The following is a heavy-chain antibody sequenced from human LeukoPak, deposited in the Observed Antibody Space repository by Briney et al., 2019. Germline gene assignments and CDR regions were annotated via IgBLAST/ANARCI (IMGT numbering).Heavy chain of an antibody. D-gene: IGHD3-22*01. V-gene: IGHV3-49*03. Sequence: PGRSLRLSCTAAGFTFGDYAMSWFRQAPGKGLEWVGFIRSKAYGGTTEYAACVKSRFTISRDDSKSIAYLQMNSLRAEDTAVYYCAKGPSSGHDYWGQGTLVTVSS. CDR1: GFTFGDYA. J-gene: IGHJ4*02. CDR2: IRSKAYGGTT. CDR3: AKGPSSGHDY.